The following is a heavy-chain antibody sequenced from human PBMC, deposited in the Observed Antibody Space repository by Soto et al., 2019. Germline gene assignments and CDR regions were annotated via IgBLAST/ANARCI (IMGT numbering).Heavy chain of an antibody. CDR1: GFSLSTSGVG. V-gene: IGHV2-5*02. J-gene: IGHJ4*02. CDR2: IYWDDSK. Sequence: QINLKESGPPLVKPTQTLTLTCTFSGFSLSTSGVGVGWIRQPPGKDLEWLAVIYWDDSKHYSPSLKSRLTITKDTSKNQVVLTMTNMDPVDTATYYCAHKGGGDYIIDYWGLGTLVTVSS. D-gene: IGHD4-17*01. CDR3: AHKGGGDYIIDY.